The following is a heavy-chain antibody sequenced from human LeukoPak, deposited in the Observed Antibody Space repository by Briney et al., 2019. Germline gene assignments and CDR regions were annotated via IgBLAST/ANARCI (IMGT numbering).Heavy chain of an antibody. V-gene: IGHV1-69*04. CDR1: GGTFDNYA. Sequence: GASVKVSCKASGGTFDNYALNWVRQAPGRGLEWMGNIIPILDVTNYAQKFRGRLTFTTDESTNTAYMVLSSLRSEDTAIYYCARGRDGYKLDSWGQGTLVSVSS. J-gene: IGHJ5*01. D-gene: IGHD5-24*01. CDR3: ARGRDGYKLDS. CDR2: IIPILDVT.